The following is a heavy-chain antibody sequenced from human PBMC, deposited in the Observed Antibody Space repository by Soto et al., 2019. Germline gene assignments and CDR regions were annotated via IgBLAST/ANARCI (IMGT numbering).Heavy chain of an antibody. Sequence: XGCLRLSCEACGFPVSSYCIHGVRQAPGKGLEWLAIIWNDGSNEYYADSVKGRFTISRDNSKNTVYLQVSNLRAEDTAVYFCDRDQTDSGGYSDSWGQGTLVTVSS. CDR3: DRDQTDSGGYSDS. CDR1: GFPVSSYC. J-gene: IGHJ4*02. V-gene: IGHV3-33*01. D-gene: IGHD3-22*01. CDR2: IWNDGSNE.